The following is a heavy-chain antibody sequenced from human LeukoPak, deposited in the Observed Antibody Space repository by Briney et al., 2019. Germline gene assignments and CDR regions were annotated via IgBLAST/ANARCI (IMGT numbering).Heavy chain of an antibody. CDR1: GFTFSSSA. CDR3: AKRIAALGPSFDY. D-gene: IGHD6-13*01. CDR2: ISSSGGST. J-gene: IGHJ4*02. Sequence: GGSPRLSCAASGFTFSSSAMSWVRQAPGMGLEWVSSISSSGGSTYYIDSVKGRFTISRDNSKNTLYLQMNSLRADDTAVYYCAKRIAALGPSFDYWGQGTLVTVSS. V-gene: IGHV3-23*01.